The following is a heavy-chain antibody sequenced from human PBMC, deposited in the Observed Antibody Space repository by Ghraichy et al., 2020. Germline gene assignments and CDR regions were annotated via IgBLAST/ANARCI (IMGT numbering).Heavy chain of an antibody. CDR3: ARDPGGDGYNFAWGDY. CDR2: ISSSGYYI. CDR1: GFIFSSYT. D-gene: IGHD5-24*01. V-gene: IGHV3-21*01. Sequence: GGSLRLSCAASGFIFSSYTMNWVRQAPGKGLEWVSSISSSGYYIYYADSVKGRFTISRDNAKNSLYLQMNSLRAEDTAVYYCARDPGGDGYNFAWGDYWGQGTLVTVSS. J-gene: IGHJ4*02.